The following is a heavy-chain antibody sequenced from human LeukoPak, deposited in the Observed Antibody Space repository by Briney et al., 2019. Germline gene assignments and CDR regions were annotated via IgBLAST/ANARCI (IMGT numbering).Heavy chain of an antibody. V-gene: IGHV3-23*01. J-gene: IGHJ5*02. CDR2: ISGSGGST. CDR3: AKEAAFYAIFILAWFDP. D-gene: IGHD3-9*01. CDR1: GFTFSSYA. Sequence: GGSLRLSCAASGFTFSSYAMSWVRQAPGGGLEWVSPISGSGGSTYYADSVKGRFTISRDNSKNALYLQKNSLRAQATGVYYCAKEAAFYAIFILAWFDPGGEATPVTV.